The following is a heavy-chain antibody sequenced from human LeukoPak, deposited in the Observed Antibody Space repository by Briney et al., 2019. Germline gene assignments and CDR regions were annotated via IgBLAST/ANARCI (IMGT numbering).Heavy chain of an antibody. Sequence: GVSLRLSCAASGFTFSSYGMHWVRQAPGKGLEWVAFIRYDGSNKYYADSVKGRFTISRDNSKNTLYLQMNSLRAEDTAVYYWAKVGSSSWTVLIGYYYGMDVWGQGTTVTVSS. V-gene: IGHV3-30*02. D-gene: IGHD6-13*01. CDR2: IRYDGSNK. CDR3: AKVGSSSWTVLIGYYYGMDV. CDR1: GFTFSSYG. J-gene: IGHJ6*02.